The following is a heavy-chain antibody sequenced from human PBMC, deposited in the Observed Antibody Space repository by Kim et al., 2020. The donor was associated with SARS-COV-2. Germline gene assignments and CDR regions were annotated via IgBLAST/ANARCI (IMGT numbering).Heavy chain of an antibody. D-gene: IGHD3-22*01. V-gene: IGHV3-21*01. J-gene: IGHJ4*02. CDR3: ARAASNYYDSSAVGV. Sequence: DSVKGRFTISRDNAKNSLYLQMNSLRAENTAVYYCARAASNYYDSSAVGVWGQGTLVTVSS.